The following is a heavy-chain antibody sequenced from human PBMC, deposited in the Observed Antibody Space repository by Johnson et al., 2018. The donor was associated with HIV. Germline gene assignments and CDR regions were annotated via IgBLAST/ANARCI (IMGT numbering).Heavy chain of an antibody. CDR1: GLIFDDYG. CDR3: AKGRDGDSDAFDI. V-gene: IGHV3-43*02. CDR2: ITWDGGST. D-gene: IGHD4-17*01. J-gene: IGHJ3*02. Sequence: VESGGGVVRPGGSLRLSCAASGLIFDDYGMSWVRQAPGKGMEWVSSITWDGGSTYYAVSVKGRFTISRDNSKNSLYLQMNSLRTEDTALYYCAKGRDGDSDAFDIWGQGTMVTVSS.